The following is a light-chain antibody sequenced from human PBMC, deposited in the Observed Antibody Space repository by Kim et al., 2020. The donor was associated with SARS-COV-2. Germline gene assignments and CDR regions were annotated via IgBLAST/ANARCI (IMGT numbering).Light chain of an antibody. J-gene: IGKJ2*03. CDR2: WAS. V-gene: IGKV4-1*01. CDR1: QSVLYSSNNKNY. Sequence: RATLNCKSSQSVLYSSNNKNYLAWYQQKPGQPPKLLIYWASTRESGVPDRFSGSGSGTDFTLTISSLQAEDVAVYYCQQYYSTPLSFGQGTKLEI. CDR3: QQYYSTPLS.